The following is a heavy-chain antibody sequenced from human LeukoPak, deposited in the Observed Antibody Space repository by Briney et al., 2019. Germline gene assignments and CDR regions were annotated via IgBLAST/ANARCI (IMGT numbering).Heavy chain of an antibody. D-gene: IGHD6-19*01. Sequence: GRSLRLSCAASGFTFSSYAMSWVRQAPGKGLEWVSAISGSGGSTYYADSVKGRFTISRDNSKNTLYLQMNSLRAEDTAVYYCAKSTAVAGIFDYWGQGTLATVSS. J-gene: IGHJ4*02. V-gene: IGHV3-23*01. CDR3: AKSTAVAGIFDY. CDR2: ISGSGGST. CDR1: GFTFSSYA.